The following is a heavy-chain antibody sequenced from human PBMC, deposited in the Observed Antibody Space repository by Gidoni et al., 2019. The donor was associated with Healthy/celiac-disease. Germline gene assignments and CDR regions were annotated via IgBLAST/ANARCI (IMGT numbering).Heavy chain of an antibody. Sequence: EVQLVESGGGLVQPGRSLSISCAPPGFPFDDYAMHWVRQAPGKGLGWVSGISWNSGSIGYADSVKGRFTISRDNAKNSLYLRMNSLRAEDTALYYCAKDGGQQQPFDYWGQGTLVTVSS. V-gene: IGHV3-9*01. D-gene: IGHD6-13*01. CDR3: AKDGGQQQPFDY. CDR2: ISWNSGSI. J-gene: IGHJ4*02. CDR1: GFPFDDYA.